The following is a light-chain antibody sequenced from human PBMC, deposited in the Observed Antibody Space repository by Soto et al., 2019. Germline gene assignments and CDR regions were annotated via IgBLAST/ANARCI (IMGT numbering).Light chain of an antibody. CDR1: SGHSSYA. CDR2: LNSDGSH. CDR3: QTWGTGIPWV. J-gene: IGLJ3*02. V-gene: IGLV4-69*01. Sequence: QPVLTQSPSASASLGASVKLTCTLSSGHSSYAIAWHQQQPEKGPRYLMKLNSDGSHSKGDGIPDRFSGSSSGAERYLPLSCLQSEDEADYYCQTWGTGIPWVFGGGTKLTVL.